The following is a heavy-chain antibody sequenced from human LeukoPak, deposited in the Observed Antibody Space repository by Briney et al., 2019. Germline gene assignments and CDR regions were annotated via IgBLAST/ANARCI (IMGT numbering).Heavy chain of an antibody. J-gene: IGHJ4*02. CDR2: IKEDGSQT. D-gene: IGHD5-12*01. CDR3: AKYRLVWLPAPVFDY. V-gene: IGHV3-7*01. Sequence: GGSLRLSCVASGFTFSSYWLTCVRQAPGKGLEWVANIKEDGSQTYYVDSVKGRFTISRDNAKNSLYLQMNSLRADDTAVYYCAKYRLVWLPAPVFDYWGQGILVTVSS. CDR1: GFTFSSYW.